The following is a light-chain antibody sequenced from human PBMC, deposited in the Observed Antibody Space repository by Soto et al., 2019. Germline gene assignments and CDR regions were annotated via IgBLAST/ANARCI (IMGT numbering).Light chain of an antibody. J-gene: IGKJ1*01. V-gene: IGKV3-20*01. CDR1: QSVSSSY. CDR3: HHYGSSLWT. CDR2: GAS. Sequence: EIVLTQSPGTLSLSSGERATLSCRASQSVSSSYLAWYQQKPGQATRLLIYGASSRATGIPDRFSGSGSGTDFTLTISGLEPDDFAVYYCHHYGSSLWTFGQGTKVEIK.